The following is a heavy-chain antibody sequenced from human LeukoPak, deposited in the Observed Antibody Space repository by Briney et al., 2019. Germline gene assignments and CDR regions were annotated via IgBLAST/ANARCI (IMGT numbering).Heavy chain of an antibody. V-gene: IGHV4-39*01. J-gene: IGHJ4*02. D-gene: IGHD1-26*01. CDR3: ARHKRYSGSPWDY. CDR2: IYYSGST. CDR1: GGSISSSSYY. Sequence: LETLSLTCTVSGGSISSSSYYWGWIRQPPGKGLEWIGSIYYSGSTYYNPSLKSRVTISVDTSKNQFSLKLSSVTAADTAVYYCARHKRYSGSPWDYWGQGTLVTVSS.